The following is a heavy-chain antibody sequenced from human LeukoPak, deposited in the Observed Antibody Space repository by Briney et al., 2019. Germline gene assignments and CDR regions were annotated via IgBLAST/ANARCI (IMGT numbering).Heavy chain of an antibody. Sequence: GGSLRLSCAASGFTFSGYYMTWVRQPPGKGLEWVSSISDTSTYTFYRESVKGRFTVSRDNPKNSLSLQMSSLRAEDTAVYYCERVTLHWNYVDRHYFFYMDVWGKGTTVTVSS. D-gene: IGHD1-7*01. CDR1: GFTFSGYY. CDR2: ISDTSTYT. V-gene: IGHV3-21*01. J-gene: IGHJ6*03. CDR3: ERVTLHWNYVDRHYFFYMDV.